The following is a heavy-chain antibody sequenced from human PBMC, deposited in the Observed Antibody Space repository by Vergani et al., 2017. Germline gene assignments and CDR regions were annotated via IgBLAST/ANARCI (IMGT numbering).Heavy chain of an antibody. Sequence: EVRLVESGGVVVQPGGSLRLSCAASGFTFDDYAMHWVRQAPGKGLEWVSTINIGGRTSYADSVKGRLTLTRDDSKNTLHLQMNSLRPEDTAVYYCARGMTTETTDREGFDIWGQGTMVSVSS. CDR3: ARGMTTETTDREGFDI. CDR2: INIGGRT. D-gene: IGHD4-17*01. CDR1: GFTFDDYA. V-gene: IGHV3-43D*03. J-gene: IGHJ3*02.